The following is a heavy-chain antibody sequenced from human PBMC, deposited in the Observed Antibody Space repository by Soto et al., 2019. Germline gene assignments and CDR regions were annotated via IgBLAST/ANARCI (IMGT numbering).Heavy chain of an antibody. CDR2: IWYDGSNK. D-gene: IGHD6-13*01. J-gene: IGHJ4*02. Sequence: PGGSLRLSCAASGFTFSSYGMHWVRQAPGKGLEWVAVIWYDGSNKYYADSVKGRFTISRDNSKNTLYLQMNSLRAEDTAVYYCARDDSSRTLPYWGQGTLVTVSS. CDR1: GFTFSSYG. CDR3: ARDDSSRTLPY. V-gene: IGHV3-33*01.